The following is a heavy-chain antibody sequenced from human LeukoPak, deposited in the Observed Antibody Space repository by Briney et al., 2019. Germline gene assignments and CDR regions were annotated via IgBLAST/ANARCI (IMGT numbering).Heavy chain of an antibody. CDR1: GGSISSYY. D-gene: IGHD3/OR15-3a*01. CDR2: ISDSGANT. J-gene: IGHJ4*02. CDR3: ATSYDMGWLIGY. V-gene: IGHV3-23*01. Sequence: ETLSLTCTVSGGSISSYYWSWIRQPPGKGLEWVSTISDSGANTYYADSVRGRFTISRDNGKSSLYLQMNSLRAEDTALYYCATSYDMGWLIGYWGQGTLVTVSS.